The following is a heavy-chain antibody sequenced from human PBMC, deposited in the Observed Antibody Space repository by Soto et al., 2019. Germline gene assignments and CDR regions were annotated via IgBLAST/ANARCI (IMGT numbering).Heavy chain of an antibody. CDR1: GFTFSSYS. CDR3: ARDTIDVLRFLEWPHYYYYGMDV. Sequence: PGGSLRLSCAASGFTFSSYSMNWVRQAPGKGLEWVSYISSSSSTIYYADSVKGRFTISRDNAKNSLYLQMNSLRDEDTAVYYCARDTIDVLRFLEWPHYYYYGMDVWGQGTTVTVSS. CDR2: ISSSSSTI. V-gene: IGHV3-48*02. D-gene: IGHD3-3*01. J-gene: IGHJ6*02.